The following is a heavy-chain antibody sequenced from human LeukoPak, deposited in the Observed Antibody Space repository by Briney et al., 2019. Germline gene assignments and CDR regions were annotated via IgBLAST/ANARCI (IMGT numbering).Heavy chain of an antibody. CDR1: GCTFSAYD. V-gene: IGHV3-23*01. CDR2: ISRSGSTP. Sequence: GGSLRLSCAVSGCTFSAYDLSWVRQAQGQGLEWVEAISRSGSTPYYTASVKGRFTVSRDNSKNTLFLQMNSLRAGDTAVYYCANLTPDSTTPTGLWGRGTLVIVSS. CDR3: ANLTPDSTTPTGL. J-gene: IGHJ4*02. D-gene: IGHD1-1*01.